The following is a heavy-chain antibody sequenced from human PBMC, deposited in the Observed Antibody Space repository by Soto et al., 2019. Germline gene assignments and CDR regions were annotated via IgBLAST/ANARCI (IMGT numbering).Heavy chain of an antibody. Sequence: QVQLQESGPGLVKPSQTLSLTCTVSGGSISSGDYYWSWIRQPPGKGLEWIGYIYYSGSTYYNPSLKSRVTISVDTSKNQFSLKLSSVTAADTAVYYCARVVVVAATPSCPDYWGQGTLVTVSS. J-gene: IGHJ4*02. CDR2: IYYSGST. V-gene: IGHV4-30-4*01. CDR3: ARVVVVAATPSCPDY. D-gene: IGHD2-15*01. CDR1: GGSISSGDYY.